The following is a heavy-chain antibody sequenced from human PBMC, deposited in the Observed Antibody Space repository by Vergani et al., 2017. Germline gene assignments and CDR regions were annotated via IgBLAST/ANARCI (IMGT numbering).Heavy chain of an antibody. CDR2: FDPEDGET. J-gene: IGHJ6*02. D-gene: IGHD5-12*01. CDR1: GDIFNNYT. V-gene: IGHV1-24*01. CDR3: ATPRLRFSYYYYYGMDV. Sequence: QVHLEQSGTEVKKPGSSVKVSCKVSGDIFNNYTMHWVRQAPGKGLEWMGGFDPEDGETIYAQKFQGRVTMTEDTSTDTAYMELSSLRSEDTAVYYCATPRLRFSYYYYYGMDVWGQGTTVTVSS.